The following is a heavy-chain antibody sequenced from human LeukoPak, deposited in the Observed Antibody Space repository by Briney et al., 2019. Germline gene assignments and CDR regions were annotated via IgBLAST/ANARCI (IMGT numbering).Heavy chain of an antibody. CDR3: VVLTGDNWFDP. D-gene: IGHD3-9*01. V-gene: IGHV4-59*12. CDR2: MYYTGST. Sequence: PSETLSLTCTVSGGSISSYYWSWIRQPPGKGLEWIGYMYYTGSTNYNPSLKSRVTISVDTAKNQFSLKLTSVTAADTAVYYCVVLTGDNWFDPWGQGTLVTVSS. J-gene: IGHJ5*02. CDR1: GGSISSYY.